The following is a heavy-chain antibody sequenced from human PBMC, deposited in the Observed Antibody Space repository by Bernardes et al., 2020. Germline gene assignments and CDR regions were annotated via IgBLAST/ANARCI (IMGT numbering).Heavy chain of an antibody. J-gene: IGHJ6*04. V-gene: IGHV1-8*01. Sequence: SVKVSCKASGYTFTSYDINWVRQATGQGLEWMGWMNPNSGNTGYAQKFQGRVTMTRNTSISTAYMELSSLRSEDTAVYYCARSTGTSDYYYYGMDVWGKGTTVTVSS. CDR2: MNPNSGNT. CDR1: GYTFTSYD. D-gene: IGHD1-7*01. CDR3: ARSTGTSDYYYYGMDV.